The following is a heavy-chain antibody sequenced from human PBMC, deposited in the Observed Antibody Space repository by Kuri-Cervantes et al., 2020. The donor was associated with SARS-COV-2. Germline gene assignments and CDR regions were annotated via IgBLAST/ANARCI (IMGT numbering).Heavy chain of an antibody. D-gene: IGHD4-17*01. J-gene: IGHJ5*02. V-gene: IGHV4-59*01. Sequence: GSLRLSCTVSGGSISSYYWSWIRQPPGKGLEWIGYIYYSGSTNHNPSLKSRVTISVDTSKNQFSLKLSSVTAADTAVYYCARGGYGDYLSWGQGTLVTVSS. CDR2: IYYSGST. CDR1: GGSISSYY. CDR3: ARGGYGDYLS.